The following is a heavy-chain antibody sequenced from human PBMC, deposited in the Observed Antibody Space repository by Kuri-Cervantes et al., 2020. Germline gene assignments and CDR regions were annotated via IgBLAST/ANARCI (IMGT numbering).Heavy chain of an antibody. V-gene: IGHV3-23*01. CDR1: GFTFSSYA. CDR2: ISGSGGST. CDR3: VRDDPSGRGVTLDY. Sequence: GGSLRLSCAASGFTFSSYAMSWVRQAPGKGLEWVSAISGSGGSTYYADSVKGRFTISRDNSKNTLYLQMNSLRVEDTAVYYCVRDDPSGRGVTLDYWGQGTLVTVSS. J-gene: IGHJ4*02. D-gene: IGHD3-10*01.